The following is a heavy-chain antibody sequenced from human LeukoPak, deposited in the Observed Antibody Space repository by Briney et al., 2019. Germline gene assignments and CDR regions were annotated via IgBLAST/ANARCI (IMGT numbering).Heavy chain of an antibody. Sequence: GASVKVSCKASGGTFSSYAISWVRQAPGQGLEWMGGIIPIFGTANYAQKFQGRVTITRDTSASTAYMELSSLRSEDTAVYYCAREQGSYSSSSYWFDPWGQGTLVTVSS. CDR2: IIPIFGTA. V-gene: IGHV1-69*05. D-gene: IGHD6-6*01. J-gene: IGHJ5*02. CDR1: GGTFSSYA. CDR3: AREQGSYSSSSYWFDP.